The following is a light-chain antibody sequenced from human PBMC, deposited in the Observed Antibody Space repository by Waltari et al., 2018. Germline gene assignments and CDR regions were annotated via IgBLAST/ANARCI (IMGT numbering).Light chain of an antibody. CDR3: QQYYSYRPLT. J-gene: IGKJ4*01. Sequence: AIRMTQSPSSLSASTGDRVTITCRASQGISSYLAWYQQKPGKAPKLLIYAASTLQSGVPSRFSGSGSGTDFTLTISCLQSEDFATYYCQQYYSYRPLTFGGGTKVEIK. V-gene: IGKV1-8*01. CDR2: AAS. CDR1: QGISSY.